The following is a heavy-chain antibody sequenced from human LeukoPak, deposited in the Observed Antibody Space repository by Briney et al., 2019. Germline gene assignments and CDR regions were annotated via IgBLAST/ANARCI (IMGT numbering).Heavy chain of an antibody. CDR3: ASQPTYYYGSGSRGYFDH. CDR2: IYYSGST. Sequence: SETLSLTCTVSDGSISSSSYYWGWIRQPPGKGLEWIGSIYYSGSTYFNASLKSRVTISVDTAKNQFSLKLSSVTAADTAVYYCASQPTYYYGSGSRGYFDHWGQGTLVIVSS. D-gene: IGHD3-10*01. CDR1: DGSISSSSYY. J-gene: IGHJ4*02. V-gene: IGHV4-39*01.